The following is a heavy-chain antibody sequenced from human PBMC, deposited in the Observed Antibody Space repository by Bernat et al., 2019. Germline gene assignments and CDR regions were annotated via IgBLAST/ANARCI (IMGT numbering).Heavy chain of an antibody. J-gene: IGHJ3*02. V-gene: IGHV3-7*04. D-gene: IGHD2-15*01. CDR3: ARGDCSGGSGQRDAFDI. CDR1: GFTFSSYW. Sequence: EVQLVESGGGLVQPGGSLRLSCAASGFTFSSYWMSWVRQAPGKGLEWVANIKQDGSEKYYVDAVKGRFTISRDNDKNSLSLQMNSMRAEDTAVYYCARGDCSGGSGQRDAFDIWGQGTMVTVSS. CDR2: IKQDGSEK.